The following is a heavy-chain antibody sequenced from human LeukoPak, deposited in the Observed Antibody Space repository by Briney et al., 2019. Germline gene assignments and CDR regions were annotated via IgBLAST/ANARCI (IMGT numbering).Heavy chain of an antibody. CDR3: ARDRPYYYDSSGYPLDY. CDR1: GFTFSSYA. V-gene: IGHV3-30*04. D-gene: IGHD3-22*01. J-gene: IGHJ4*02. CDR2: LSYDGTNK. Sequence: PGGSLRLSCAGSGFTFSSYAFHWVRQAPGKGLEWVAALSYDGTNKYYADSVKGRFTISRDNSKNTLYLQMNSLRAEDTAVYYCARDRPYYYDSSGYPLDYWGQGTLVTVSS.